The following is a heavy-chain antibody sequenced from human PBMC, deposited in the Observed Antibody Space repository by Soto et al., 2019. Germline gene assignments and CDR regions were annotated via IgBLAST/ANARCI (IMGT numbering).Heavy chain of an antibody. D-gene: IGHD2-2*01. CDR2: ISYDGSKK. Sequence: GGSLRLSCAASGFPFSSNGMHWVRQAPGKGLEWVAVISYDGSKKYYVESVKGRFIISRDNSKNTVSLQMNSLRHEDTAVYYCAKDRIGYCSSTSCYNWFDPWGQGTLVTVSS. CDR3: AKDRIGYCSSTSCYNWFDP. V-gene: IGHV3-30*18. CDR1: GFPFSSNG. J-gene: IGHJ5*02.